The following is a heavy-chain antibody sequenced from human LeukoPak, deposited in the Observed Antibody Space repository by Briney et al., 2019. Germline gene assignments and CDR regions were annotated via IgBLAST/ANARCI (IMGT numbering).Heavy chain of an antibody. CDR2: IYSGGST. CDR1: GFTVSSNY. J-gene: IGHJ4*02. V-gene: IGHV3-66*01. Sequence: GGSLRLSCAASGFTVSSNYMTWVRQAPGKGLEWVSIIYSGGSTYYADSVKGRFTISRDNSRNTLYLQMNSLRAEDTAVYYCAKEEGYYFDYWGQGTLVTVSS. CDR3: AKEEGYYFDY.